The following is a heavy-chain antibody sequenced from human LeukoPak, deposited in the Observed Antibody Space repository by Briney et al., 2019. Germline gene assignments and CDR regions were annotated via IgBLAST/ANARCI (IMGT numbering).Heavy chain of an antibody. CDR2: IYYSGST. CDR1: GGSISSYY. Sequence: SETLSLTCTVSGGSISSYYWSWIRQPPGKGLEWIGYIYYSGSTNYNPSLKSRVTILVDTSKNQFSLKLSSVTAADTAVYYCARLFIASPGTRYYYYNMDVWGKGTTVTIFS. CDR3: ARLFIASPGTRYYYYNMDV. V-gene: IGHV4-59*12. J-gene: IGHJ6*03. D-gene: IGHD6-13*01.